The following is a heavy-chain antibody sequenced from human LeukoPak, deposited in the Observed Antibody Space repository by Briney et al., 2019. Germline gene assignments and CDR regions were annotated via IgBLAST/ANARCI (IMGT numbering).Heavy chain of an antibody. CDR1: GFTFSSYA. D-gene: IGHD3-10*01. CDR2: ISSNGGST. V-gene: IGHV3-64*01. J-gene: IGHJ4*02. CDR3: ARAPHYGSGSYYIALSYFDY. Sequence: PGRSLRLFCAASGFTFSSYAMHWVRQAPGKGLEYVSAISSNGGSTYYANSVKGRFTISRDNSKNTLYLQMGSLRAEDMAVYYCARAPHYGSGSYYIALSYFDYWGQGTLVTVSS.